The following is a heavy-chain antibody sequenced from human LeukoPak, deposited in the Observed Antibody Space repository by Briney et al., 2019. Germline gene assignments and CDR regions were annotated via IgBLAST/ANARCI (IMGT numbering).Heavy chain of an antibody. CDR2: ISGSGGST. D-gene: IGHD6-19*01. CDR1: GFTFNNYA. V-gene: IGHV3-23*01. CDR3: AKRAVAGAYFDY. Sequence: GGSLRLSCGASGFTFNNYAMAWVRQAPGKGLEWVSAISGSGGSTYYADSVKGRFTISRDNSKNTLYLQMNSLRAEDTAVYYCAKRAVAGAYFDYWGQGTLVTVSS. J-gene: IGHJ4*02.